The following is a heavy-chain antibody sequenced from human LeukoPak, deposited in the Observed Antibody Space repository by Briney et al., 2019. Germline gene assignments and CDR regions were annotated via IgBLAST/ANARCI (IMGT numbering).Heavy chain of an antibody. CDR1: GGTFSSYA. Sequence: ASVKVSCKASGGTFSSYAISWVRQAPGQGLEWMGGIIPIFGTANYAQKFQGRVTITADESTSTAYMELSSLRSEDTAVYYCARDFYDFWSGPHLYWFDPWGQGTLVTVPS. V-gene: IGHV1-69*13. CDR3: ARDFYDFWSGPHLYWFDP. J-gene: IGHJ5*02. CDR2: IIPIFGTA. D-gene: IGHD3-3*01.